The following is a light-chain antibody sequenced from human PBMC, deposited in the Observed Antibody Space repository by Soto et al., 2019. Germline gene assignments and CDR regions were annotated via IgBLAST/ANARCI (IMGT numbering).Light chain of an antibody. J-gene: IGKJ4*01. CDR3: QQYYSYPLP. V-gene: IGKV1-8*01. CDR1: QGISSY. CDR2: AAS. Sequence: AIRMTQSPSSLSASTGDRVTITCRASQGISSYLALYQQKPGKAPKLLIYAASTLQSGVPSRFSGSGSGTDFTLTISCLQSEDFATDYCQQYYSYPLPFGGGTKVEIK.